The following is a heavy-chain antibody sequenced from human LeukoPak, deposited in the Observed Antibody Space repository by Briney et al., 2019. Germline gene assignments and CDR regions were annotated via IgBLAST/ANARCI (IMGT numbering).Heavy chain of an antibody. CDR2: IYCSGST. CDR1: GGSISSYY. Sequence: SETLSLTCTVSGGSISSYYWSWIRQPPGKGLEWIGYIYCSGSTNYNPSLKSRVTISVDTSKNQFSLKLSSVTAADTAVYYCAREGYCSGGSCGIYFDYWGQGTLVTVSS. V-gene: IGHV4-59*01. D-gene: IGHD2-15*01. J-gene: IGHJ4*02. CDR3: AREGYCSGGSCGIYFDY.